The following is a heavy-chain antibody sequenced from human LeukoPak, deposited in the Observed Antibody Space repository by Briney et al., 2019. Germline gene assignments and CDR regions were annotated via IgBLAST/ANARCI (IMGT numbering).Heavy chain of an antibody. V-gene: IGHV3-74*01. J-gene: IGHJ4*02. CDR3: ATLHIVDTTLAG. D-gene: IGHD5-18*01. Sequence: GGSLRLSCAASGFSFSEQWMHWVRQAPGKGLVWVSRISSGGTSRSYADSVEGRFTISRDNAKNTLYLQMDSLRDEDTAVYFCATLHIVDTTLAGWGRGTLVTVSS. CDR1: GFSFSEQW. CDR2: ISSGGTSR.